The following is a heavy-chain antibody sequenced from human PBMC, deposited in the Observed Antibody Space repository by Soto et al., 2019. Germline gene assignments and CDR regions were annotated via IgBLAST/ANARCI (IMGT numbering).Heavy chain of an antibody. D-gene: IGHD2-8*01. CDR3: ARGVPYNWYLNL. Sequence: QVQLQESGPGLVKPSQTLSLTCTVSGGSISSEGYYWSRIRQHPGKGLEWIGYIYHSGGTYYNPSLKSRVTISVATSKNQFSLKLTSVTAADTAVYYCARGVPYNWYLNLWGRGTLVTVSS. V-gene: IGHV4-31*03. J-gene: IGHJ2*01. CDR1: GGSISSEGYY. CDR2: IYHSGGT.